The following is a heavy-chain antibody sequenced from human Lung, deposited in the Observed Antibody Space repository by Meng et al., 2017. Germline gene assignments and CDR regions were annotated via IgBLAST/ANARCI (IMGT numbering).Heavy chain of an antibody. Sequence: QVRLQESGPGLVKPSETLSLTCTVSGGSISGYYWSWIRQPPGEGLEWIGYIYYTGSTNYNPSLKSRVTISVDTSKNQFSLNVNSVTAADTAVYYCARLLCSRTSCYEDYWGQGTLVTVSS. CDR2: IYYTGST. CDR3: ARLLCSRTSCYEDY. J-gene: IGHJ4*02. V-gene: IGHV4-59*08. D-gene: IGHD2-2*01. CDR1: GGSISGYY.